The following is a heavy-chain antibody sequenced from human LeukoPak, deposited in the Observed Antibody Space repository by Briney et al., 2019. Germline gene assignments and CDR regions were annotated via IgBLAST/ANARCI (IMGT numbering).Heavy chain of an antibody. V-gene: IGHV3-48*04. D-gene: IGHD6-25*01. CDR3: ARLGSQGGVAALDY. CDR1: GFTFSSYA. CDR2: IKGRSDTI. J-gene: IGHJ4*02. Sequence: GGSLRLSCAASGFTFSSYAMSWVRQAPGKGLEWISYIKGRSDTIHYADSVKGRFTISRDNAKNTLYLQMNSPRAEDTAVYYCARLGSQGGVAALDYWGQGTLVTVSS.